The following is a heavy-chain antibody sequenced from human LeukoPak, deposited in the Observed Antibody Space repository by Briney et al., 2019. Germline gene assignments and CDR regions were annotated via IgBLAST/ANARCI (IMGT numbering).Heavy chain of an antibody. J-gene: IGHJ4*02. V-gene: IGHV3-20*04. Sequence: PGGSLRLSCAASGFTFDDYGMSWVRQAPGKGLEWVSGINWNGGSTGYADSVKGRFTISRDNAKNSLYLQMNSLRAEDTALYYCASHLYDSSGYDAYYFDYWGQGTLVTVSS. D-gene: IGHD3-22*01. CDR1: GFTFDDYG. CDR3: ASHLYDSSGYDAYYFDY. CDR2: INWNGGST.